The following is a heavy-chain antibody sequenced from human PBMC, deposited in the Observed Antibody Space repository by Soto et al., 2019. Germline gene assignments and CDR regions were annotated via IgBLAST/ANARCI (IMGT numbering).Heavy chain of an antibody. CDR2: SRNKANSYST. D-gene: IGHD1-26*01. Sequence: EVQLVESGGGLVQPGGSLRLSCAASGFTFSDHYMDWVRQAPRKGLEWVGRSRNKANSYSTEYAASVKGRFTISRDESKTSLYLQMNSLKTEVTAVYYCARFSGSYTRGLDYWGQGTLVTVSS. CDR1: GFTFSDHY. CDR3: ARFSGSYTRGLDY. V-gene: IGHV3-72*01. J-gene: IGHJ4*02.